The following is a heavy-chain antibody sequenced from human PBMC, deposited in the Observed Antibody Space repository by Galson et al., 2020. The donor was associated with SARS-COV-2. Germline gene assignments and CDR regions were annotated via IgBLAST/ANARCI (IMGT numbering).Heavy chain of an antibody. D-gene: IGHD6-19*01. CDR1: GNTFTNHY. Sequence: ASVKVSCKASGNTFTNHYMHWVRQAPGQGLEGMGLINPSGVNTYYAQNFQGRVTMTRDTSTSTVHMELRSLRSEDTAVYYCARMTVAGPFDYWGQGTLVTVSS. CDR3: ARMTVAGPFDY. CDR2: INPSGVNT. V-gene: IGHV1-46*01. J-gene: IGHJ4*02.